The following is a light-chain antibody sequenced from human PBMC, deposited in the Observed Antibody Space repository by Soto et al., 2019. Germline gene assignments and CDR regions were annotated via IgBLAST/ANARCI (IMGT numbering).Light chain of an antibody. CDR1: QTVERW. J-gene: IGKJ2*01. CDR2: DVS. Sequence: DIPMTQSPSTLPASVGDRVTISCRASQTVERWLAWYQQKPGKAPKLLISDVSSLERGVPSRFSGSGSATEFTLTFSSLQPEDFATYYCQQLNSHPRTFGQGTKLEIK. V-gene: IGKV1-5*01. CDR3: QQLNSHPRT.